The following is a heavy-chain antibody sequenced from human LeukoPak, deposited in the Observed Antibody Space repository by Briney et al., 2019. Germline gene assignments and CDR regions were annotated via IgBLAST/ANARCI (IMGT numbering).Heavy chain of an antibody. D-gene: IGHD3-22*01. CDR3: AKITYYYDSSGYYDY. J-gene: IGHJ4*02. CDR1: GFTFSSYA. CDR2: ISGSGGST. Sequence: GGSLRLSCAASGFTFSSYAMSWVRQAPGKGLEWVSAISGSGGSTYYADSVKGRFTISRDNSKNTLYLQMNSLRAEDTAVYYCAKITYYYDSSGYYDYWGQGTLVTVTS. V-gene: IGHV3-23*01.